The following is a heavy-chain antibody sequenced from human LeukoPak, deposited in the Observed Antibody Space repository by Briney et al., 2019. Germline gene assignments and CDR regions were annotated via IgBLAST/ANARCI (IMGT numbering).Heavy chain of an antibody. D-gene: IGHD6-13*01. CDR2: IYYSGST. V-gene: IGHV4-59*01. J-gene: IGHJ4*02. CDR1: GGSISSYY. Sequence: SETLSLTCTVSGGSISSYYWSWIRQPPGKGLEWIGYIYYSGSTDYNPSLKSRVTISVDTSKNQFSLKLSSVTAADTAVYYCARGTVFWAIAAADYFDYWGQGTLVTVSS. CDR3: ARGTVFWAIAAADYFDY.